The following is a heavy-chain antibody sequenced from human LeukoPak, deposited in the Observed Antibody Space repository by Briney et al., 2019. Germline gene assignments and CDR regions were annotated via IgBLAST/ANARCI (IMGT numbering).Heavy chain of an antibody. J-gene: IGHJ4*02. CDR2: ISSSSRDI. V-gene: IGHV3-21*01. CDR1: GFTLSYAW. Sequence: PGGSLRLSCVASGFTLSYAWMNWVRQAPGKGLEWVAAISSSSRDIFYADSVKGRFSISRDNTQNSLSLQMSSLKAEDTAVYYCVREAAATLFDYWGQGTLVTVSS. D-gene: IGHD1-26*01. CDR3: VREAAATLFDY.